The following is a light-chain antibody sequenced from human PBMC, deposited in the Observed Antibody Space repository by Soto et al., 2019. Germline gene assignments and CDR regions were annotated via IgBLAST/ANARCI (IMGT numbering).Light chain of an antibody. V-gene: IGKV3-15*01. CDR1: QSVNSN. Sequence: EIVMTQSPATLSVSPGERATLSCRASQSVNSNLAWYQQKPGQAPRLLIHGASTRATGIPARFSGSGSGTEFTLTISSLQSEDFAVYYCQQFNYWPRTFGQGTKVEIK. CDR3: QQFNYWPRT. CDR2: GAS. J-gene: IGKJ1*01.